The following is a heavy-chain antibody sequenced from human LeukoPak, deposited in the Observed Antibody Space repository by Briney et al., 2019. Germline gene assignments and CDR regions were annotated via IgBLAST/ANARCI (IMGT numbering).Heavy chain of an antibody. CDR1: GGSMRSHY. CDR3: ARLINNDNSGDADTFDM. J-gene: IGHJ3*02. V-gene: IGHV4-59*11. Sequence: PSETLSLTCTVSGGSMRSHYWSWLRQTPGKGLEWIGYIDYSGSTRYNPSLQSRVTISVDTSKNQFSLKLTSVTATDTAVYYCARLINNDNSGDADTFDMWGQGTVVTVFS. D-gene: IGHD3-22*01. CDR2: IDYSGST.